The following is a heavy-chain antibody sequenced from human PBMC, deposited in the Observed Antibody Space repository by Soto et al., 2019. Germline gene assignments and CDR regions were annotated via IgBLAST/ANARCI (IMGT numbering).Heavy chain of an antibody. J-gene: IGHJ4*02. V-gene: IGHV3-23*01. CDR2: VSANGVST. D-gene: IGHD3-22*01. CDR3: AKMGGYYDSSVKRYFDW. Sequence: EVQLLESGGGLVQPGGSLRLSCAASGFTFNSYAMSWVRQAPGKGLEWVSAVSANGVSTYYADSVKGRVTISRDNSKNTLFLQMNSLRAEDTAVYYCAKMGGYYDSSVKRYFDWWGLGTLATVSS. CDR1: GFTFNSYA.